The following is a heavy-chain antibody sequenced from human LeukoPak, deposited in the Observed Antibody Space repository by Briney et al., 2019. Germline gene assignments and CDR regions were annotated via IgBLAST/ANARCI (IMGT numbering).Heavy chain of an antibody. V-gene: IGHV4-59*01. J-gene: IGHJ6*02. Sequence: GSLRLSCAASGFTFSNYAMSWVRQAPGKGLEWIGYIYYSGNTNYNPSLKSRVTLSVDTSTNQLFLKLSSVTAADTAVYYCARGWDTGYSYYGMDVWGPGTTVTVSS. D-gene: IGHD5-18*01. CDR1: GFTFSNYA. CDR2: IYYSGNT. CDR3: ARGWDTGYSYYGMDV.